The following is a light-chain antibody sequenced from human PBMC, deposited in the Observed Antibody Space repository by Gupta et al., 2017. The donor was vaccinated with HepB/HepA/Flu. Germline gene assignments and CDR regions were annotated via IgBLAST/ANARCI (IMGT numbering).Light chain of an antibody. J-gene: IGKJ4*01. Sequence: EIVLTQSPATLSLSPGERATLSCRASQSVSSYLAWYQQKPGQAPRLLIYDASNRATGIPARFSGSGSGKDFTLTISSREPEDFAVYYCQQRSNWPGLTFGGGTKVEIK. CDR2: DAS. CDR3: QQRSNWPGLT. CDR1: QSVSSY. V-gene: IGKV3-11*01.